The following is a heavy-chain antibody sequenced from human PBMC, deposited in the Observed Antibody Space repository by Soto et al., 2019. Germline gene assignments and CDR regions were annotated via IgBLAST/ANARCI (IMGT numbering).Heavy chain of an antibody. Sequence: SETLSLTCTVSGGSITSGGHYWGWIRQYPGKGLEWIGHIYDSGNMYFYNPSLKSRVTISADTSRNQFSLSLSSLTAADTAVYYCARVYYRGYFSVLTDSCGPGILVIVSS. D-gene: IGHD3-10*02. CDR1: GGSITSGGHY. CDR2: IYDSGNMY. V-gene: IGHV4-31*03. J-gene: IGHJ4*02. CDR3: ARVYYRGYFSVLTDS.